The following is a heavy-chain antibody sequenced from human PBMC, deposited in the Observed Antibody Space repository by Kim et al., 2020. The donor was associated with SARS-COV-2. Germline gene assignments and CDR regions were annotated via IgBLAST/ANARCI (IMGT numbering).Heavy chain of an antibody. V-gene: IGHV4-34*01. CDR1: GGSFSGYY. Sequence: SETLSLTCAVYGGSFSGYYWSWIRQPPGKGLEWIGEINHSGSTNYNPSLKSRVTISVDTSKNQFSLKLSSVTAADTAVYYCAGYNYYDSSGYLRFDYWGQGTLVTVSS. CDR3: AGYNYYDSSGYLRFDY. J-gene: IGHJ4*02. CDR2: INHSGST. D-gene: IGHD3-22*01.